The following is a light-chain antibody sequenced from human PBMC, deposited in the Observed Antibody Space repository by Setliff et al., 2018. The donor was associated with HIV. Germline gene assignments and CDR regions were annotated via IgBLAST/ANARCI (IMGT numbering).Light chain of an antibody. CDR3: SSYTFSSTPYV. J-gene: IGLJ1*01. V-gene: IGLV2-14*01. CDR1: SSDVGGSNY. CDR2: EVS. Sequence: QSALTQPASVSGSPGQSITISCTGTSSDVGGSNYVAWYQQRPGKAPTLLIYEVSNRPSWVSHRSSGSKSGNTAPLTISGLQAEDEADYYCSSYTFSSTPYVFGTGTKVTVL.